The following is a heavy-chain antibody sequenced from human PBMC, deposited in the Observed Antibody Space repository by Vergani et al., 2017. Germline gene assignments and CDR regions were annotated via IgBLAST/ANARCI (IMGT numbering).Heavy chain of an antibody. Sequence: EVQLVESGGGLVKPGGSLRLSCAASGFTFDDYAMHWVRQAPGKGLEWVSGISWNSGSIGYADSVKGRFTISRDNAKNSLYLQMNSLRAEDTALYYCAKDYGDYVLGAFDIWGQGTMVTVSS. CDR3: AKDYGDYVLGAFDI. V-gene: IGHV3-9*01. CDR2: ISWNSGSI. J-gene: IGHJ3*02. D-gene: IGHD4-17*01. CDR1: GFTFDDYA.